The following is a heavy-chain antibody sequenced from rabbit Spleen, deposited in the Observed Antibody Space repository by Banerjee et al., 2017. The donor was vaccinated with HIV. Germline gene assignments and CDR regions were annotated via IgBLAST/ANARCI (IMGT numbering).Heavy chain of an antibody. J-gene: IGHJ4*01. CDR3: ARQSDL. CDR2: IDPIFGRT. CDR1: GFDFSSYG. V-gene: IGHV1S47*01. Sequence: QEQLVESGGGLVQPGGSLTLSCKASGFDFSSYGVSWVRQAPGKGLEWIGYIDPIFGRTYYASWVNGRFTISSHNAQNTLYLQLNSLTVADTATYFCARQSDLWGPGTLVTVS.